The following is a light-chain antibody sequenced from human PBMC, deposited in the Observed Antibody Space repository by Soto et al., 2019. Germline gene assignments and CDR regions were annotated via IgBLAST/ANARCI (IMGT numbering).Light chain of an antibody. J-gene: IGLJ1*01. CDR1: GSDVGTYNS. CDR2: EVT. V-gene: IGLV2-8*01. CDR3: SSYAGTHIV. Sequence: SALTQPPSASGSPGQSVTISCTGTGSDVGTYNSVSWYQQHPGKAPKLMMYEVTKRPAGVPDRFSGSKSGNTASLTVSGLQAEDEADYYCSSYAGTHIVFGIGTKVTVL.